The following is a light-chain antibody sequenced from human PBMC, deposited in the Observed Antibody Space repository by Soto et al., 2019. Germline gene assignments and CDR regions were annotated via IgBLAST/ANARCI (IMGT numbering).Light chain of an antibody. Sequence: DIQMTQSPSSLSASVGDRVTITCRASQTIIRYLNWYQQKPGRAPNLLIYAASSLQSGVPSRFSGSGSGTEFHLTISSLQPEDFATYYCQQSYSTLFTFGPGTKVEIK. CDR2: AAS. J-gene: IGKJ3*01. CDR3: QQSYSTLFT. CDR1: QTIIRY. V-gene: IGKV1-39*01.